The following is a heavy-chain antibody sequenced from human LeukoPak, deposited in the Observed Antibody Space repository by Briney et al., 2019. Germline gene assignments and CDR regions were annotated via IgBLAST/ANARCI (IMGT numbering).Heavy chain of an antibody. CDR1: GFTFRSFG. Sequence: GGSLRLSRLASGFTFRSFGMHWVRQAPGTGLEWAALISYDGSNKNYADSVKGRFTLSRDNSKNILYLQMNSLRVEDTAVYFCARGDGGNSAAFEIWGQGTMVTVSS. CDR3: ARGDGGNSAAFEI. V-gene: IGHV3-30*03. D-gene: IGHD4-23*01. J-gene: IGHJ3*02. CDR2: ISYDGSNK.